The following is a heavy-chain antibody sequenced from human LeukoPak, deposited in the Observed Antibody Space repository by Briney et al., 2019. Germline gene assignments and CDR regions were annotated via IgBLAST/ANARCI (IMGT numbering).Heavy chain of an antibody. CDR2: ISGSGGST. CDR3: ATAAGTSETQAPSDY. D-gene: IGHD6-13*01. CDR1: GFTFSSYA. Sequence: GGSLRLSCAASGFTFSSYAMSWVRQAPGKGLEWVSAISGSGGSTYYADSVKGRFTTSRDNSKNTLYLQMNSLRAEDTAVYYCATAAGTSETQAPSDYWGQGTLVTVSS. V-gene: IGHV3-23*01. J-gene: IGHJ4*02.